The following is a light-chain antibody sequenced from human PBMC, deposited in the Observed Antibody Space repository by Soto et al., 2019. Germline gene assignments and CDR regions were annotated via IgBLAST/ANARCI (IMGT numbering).Light chain of an antibody. CDR3: QSYDNRLGGSRV. J-gene: IGLJ3*02. V-gene: IGLV1-40*01. CDR2: GNS. CDR1: SSNIGAGYD. Sequence: QSVLTQPPSVSGAPGQRVTISCTGSSSNIGAGYDVHWYQQLPGTAPKLLIYGNSNRPSGVPDRFSASKSGTSASLAITGLQAEDEADYYCQSYDNRLGGSRVFGGGTKLTVL.